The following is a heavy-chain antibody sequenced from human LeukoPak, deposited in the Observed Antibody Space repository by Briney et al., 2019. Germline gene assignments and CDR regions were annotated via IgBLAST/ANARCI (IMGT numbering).Heavy chain of an antibody. D-gene: IGHD1-26*01. Sequence: GGSLRLSCAASGFTFSDYYMGRIRQAPGKGLEWVSYISGSGSTIYYADSVKGRFTISRDNAKKSLYLQMNSLRAEDTAVYYCAKVGIDSGSSKPNDYWGQGTLVTVSS. V-gene: IGHV3-11*01. CDR3: AKVGIDSGSSKPNDY. J-gene: IGHJ4*02. CDR2: ISGSGSTI. CDR1: GFTFSDYY.